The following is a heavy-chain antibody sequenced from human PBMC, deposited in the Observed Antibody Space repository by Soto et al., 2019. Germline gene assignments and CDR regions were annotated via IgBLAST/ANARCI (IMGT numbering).Heavy chain of an antibody. D-gene: IGHD5-18*01. CDR2: IRANTAGGTT. CDR3: TADDAIQLWSQADH. Sequence: DVQLVESGGGLVKPGGSLRLSCVASGFSFNEAWMSWVRQAPGKGLEWVGRIRANTAGGTTDYSTPVKGRFTVSRDDSKKTVYLQMNSLKPEDTAISYCTADDAIQLWSQADHWGQGTLVTVSS. J-gene: IGHJ4*02. CDR1: GFSFNEAW. V-gene: IGHV3-15*01.